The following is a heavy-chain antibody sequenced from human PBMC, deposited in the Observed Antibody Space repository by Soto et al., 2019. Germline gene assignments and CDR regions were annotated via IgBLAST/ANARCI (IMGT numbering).Heavy chain of an antibody. V-gene: IGHV3-23*01. CDR3: ATGGVIVTTHHY. D-gene: IGHD3-22*01. J-gene: IGHJ4*02. CDR1: GFTFTNYA. CDR2: ISGSGGTT. Sequence: EVQLLESGGGLVQPGGSLRLSCAASGFTFTNYAMTWVRQAPGKGLAWVSSISGSGGTTYYADSVKGRFTISRDNSKNTVYLQMNSLRAEDTAVYYCATGGVIVTTHHYWGEGTLVTVSS.